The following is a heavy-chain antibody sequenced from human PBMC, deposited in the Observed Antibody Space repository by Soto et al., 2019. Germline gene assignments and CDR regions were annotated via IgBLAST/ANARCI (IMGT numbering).Heavy chain of an antibody. D-gene: IGHD5-12*01. J-gene: IGHJ6*02. Sequence: GGSLRLSCAASGFTFSSYGMHWVRQAPGKGLEWVAVISYDGSNKYYADSVKGRFTISRDNSKNTLYLQMNSLRAEDTAVYYCAKDSAGSGSDWVFYYYYGMDVWGQATTVTVS. CDR2: ISYDGSNK. CDR1: GFTFSSYG. CDR3: AKDSAGSGSDWVFYYYYGMDV. V-gene: IGHV3-30*18.